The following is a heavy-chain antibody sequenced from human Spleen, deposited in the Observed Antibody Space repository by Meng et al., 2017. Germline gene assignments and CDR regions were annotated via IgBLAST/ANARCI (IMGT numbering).Heavy chain of an antibody. Sequence: QIPSKESGPTLVKPTQPLPLTFTFSGFSLSTPGVNVGWIRQPPGKALEWLALIYWDDDKFYSPSLKSRLTITKDTSKNQVVLTMTNMDPVDTATYYCAHRQGRGAFDYWGQGTLVTVSS. CDR2: IYWDDDK. CDR1: GFSLSTPGVN. V-gene: IGHV2-5*02. D-gene: IGHD3-10*01. J-gene: IGHJ4*02. CDR3: AHRQGRGAFDY.